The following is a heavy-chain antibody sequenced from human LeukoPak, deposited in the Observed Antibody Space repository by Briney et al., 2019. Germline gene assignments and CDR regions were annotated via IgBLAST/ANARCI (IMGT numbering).Heavy chain of an antibody. Sequence: GGSLRLSCAASGFTFSSYWMSWVRQAPGKGLEWVANIKQDGSEKYYVGSVKGRFTISRDNAKNSLYLQMNSLGAEDTAVYYSARLEFRWSLYYYYGMDVWGQGTTVTVSS. J-gene: IGHJ6*02. D-gene: IGHD3-9*01. V-gene: IGHV3-7*01. CDR3: ARLEFRWSLYYYYGMDV. CDR1: GFTFSSYW. CDR2: IKQDGSEK.